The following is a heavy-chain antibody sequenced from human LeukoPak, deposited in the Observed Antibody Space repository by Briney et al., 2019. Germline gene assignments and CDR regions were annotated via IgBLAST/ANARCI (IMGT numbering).Heavy chain of an antibody. D-gene: IGHD3-3*01. J-gene: IGHJ4*02. V-gene: IGHV4-38-2*02. CDR1: GYPISSGYY. Sequence: SETLSLTCTVSGYPISSGYYWGWIRHPPGKGLEWIGSIYHSGSTYYNPSLKSRVTISVDTSKNQFSLKLSSVTAADTAVYYCARVLPSTVYWGQGTLVTVSS. CDR3: ARVLPSTVY. CDR2: IYHSGST.